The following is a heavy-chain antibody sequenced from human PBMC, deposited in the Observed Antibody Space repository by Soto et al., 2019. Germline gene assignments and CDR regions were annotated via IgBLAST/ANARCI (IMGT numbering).Heavy chain of an antibody. Sequence: SETLSLTCSVSGGSIRSYYWSWIRQPPGKGLEWIGYIYYSGSTKYNPSLKSRVTISVDTSKNQFSLKLSSVTAADTAVYYCARGRGYSGYESTYYFDYWGQGTLVTVSS. CDR2: IYYSGST. J-gene: IGHJ4*02. V-gene: IGHV4-59*01. CDR1: GGSIRSYY. D-gene: IGHD5-12*01. CDR3: ARGRGYSGYESTYYFDY.